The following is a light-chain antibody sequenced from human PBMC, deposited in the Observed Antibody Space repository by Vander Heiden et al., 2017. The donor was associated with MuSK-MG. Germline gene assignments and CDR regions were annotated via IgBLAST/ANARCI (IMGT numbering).Light chain of an antibody. Sequence: DRVMTPSPATLPVSPGEGATLSCRASQSVSNDLAWYQQKPGQAPRLLIYAASTRATGIPVRFSGSGSGTEFSLTISSLQSEDFAVYYCQQYNRWPYTFGQGTKLEIQ. CDR3: QQYNRWPYT. CDR1: QSVSND. CDR2: AAS. V-gene: IGKV3D-15*01. J-gene: IGKJ2*01.